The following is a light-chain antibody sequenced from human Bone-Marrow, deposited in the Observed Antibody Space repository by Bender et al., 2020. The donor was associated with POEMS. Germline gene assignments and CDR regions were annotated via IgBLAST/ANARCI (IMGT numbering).Light chain of an antibody. CDR3: QSVDTSATYRI. Sequence: SYELTQPPSVSVSPGQTARITCSGDELANQYGYWYQQKAGQAPVVVIYKDTERPSGIPERFSGSISGTMATLTISGVQAEDVADYYCQSVDTSATYRIFGGGTKLTVL. CDR2: KDT. V-gene: IGLV3-25*03. CDR1: ELANQY. J-gene: IGLJ2*01.